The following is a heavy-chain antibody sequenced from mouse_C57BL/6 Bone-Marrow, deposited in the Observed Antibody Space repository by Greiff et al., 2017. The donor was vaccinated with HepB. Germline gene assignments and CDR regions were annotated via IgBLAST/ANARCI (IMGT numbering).Heavy chain of an antibody. CDR2: INPSTGGT. CDR1: GYSFTGYY. CDR3: ARPDGSSLNYFDY. J-gene: IGHJ2*01. Sequence: EVQLQQSGAELVKPGASVKISCKASGYSFTGYYMNWVKQSPEKSLEWIGEINPSTGGTTYNQKFKAKATLTVDKSYSTAYMQLKSLTSEDSAVYYCARPDGSSLNYFDYWGQGTTLTVSS. V-gene: IGHV1-42*01. D-gene: IGHD1-1*01.